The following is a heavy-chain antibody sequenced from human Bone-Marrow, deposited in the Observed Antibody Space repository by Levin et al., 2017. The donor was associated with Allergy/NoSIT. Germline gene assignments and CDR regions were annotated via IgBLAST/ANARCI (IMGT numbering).Heavy chain of an antibody. CDR3: AKINDYGGNSGFGAFDI. J-gene: IGHJ3*02. V-gene: IGHV3-30*18. CDR2: ISYDGSNK. Sequence: GGSLRLSCAASGFTFSSYGMHWVRQAPGKGLEWVAVISYDGSNKYYADSVKGRFTISRDNSKNTLYLQMNSLRAEDTAVYYCAKINDYGGNSGFGAFDIWGQGTMVTVSS. CDR1: GFTFSSYG. D-gene: IGHD4-23*01.